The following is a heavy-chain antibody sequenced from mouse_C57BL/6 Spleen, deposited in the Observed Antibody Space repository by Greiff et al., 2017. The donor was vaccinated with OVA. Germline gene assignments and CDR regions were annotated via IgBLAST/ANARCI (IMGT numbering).Heavy chain of an antibody. CDR2: INPYNGGT. CDR1: GYTFTDYY. Sequence: EVQLQQSGPVLVKPGASVKMSCKASGYTFTDYYMNWVKQSNGKSLEWIGVINPYNGGTSYNQKFKGKATLTVDKSSSSAYMELNSLTSEDSAVYYCARMMGRVGFAYWGQGPLVTVSA. CDR3: ARMMGRVGFAY. J-gene: IGHJ3*01. V-gene: IGHV1-19*01. D-gene: IGHD2-3*01.